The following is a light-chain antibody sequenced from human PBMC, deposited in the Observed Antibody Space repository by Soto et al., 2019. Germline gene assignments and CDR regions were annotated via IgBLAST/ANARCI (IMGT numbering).Light chain of an antibody. J-gene: IGKJ2*01. CDR3: QQYINGYT. CDR1: QSVSSS. V-gene: IGKV3-15*01. CDR2: SAS. Sequence: EVVMTQSPATLSVFPGERVSLSCRASQSVSSSLAWYQQKPGQAPRLLIYSASTRATGIPARFSGSRSGTEFTLTISSLESEDFAVYYCQQYINGYTFGQGTKLEIK.